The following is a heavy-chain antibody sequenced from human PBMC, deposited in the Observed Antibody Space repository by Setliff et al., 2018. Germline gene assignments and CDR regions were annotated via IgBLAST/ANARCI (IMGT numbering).Heavy chain of an antibody. CDR2: IFYDGNS. D-gene: IGHD3-10*01. Sequence: SETLSLTCSASGGPISSSSYYWVWIRQPPGKGLEWIGAIFYDGNSYYNPSLKGRVTMSVDTSKNVFSLKLRSVTAADTSVYYCARQMSPPGMARARGFNWFDPW. V-gene: IGHV4-39*01. CDR3: ARQMSPPGMARARGFNWFDP. CDR1: GGPISSSSYY. J-gene: IGHJ5*02.